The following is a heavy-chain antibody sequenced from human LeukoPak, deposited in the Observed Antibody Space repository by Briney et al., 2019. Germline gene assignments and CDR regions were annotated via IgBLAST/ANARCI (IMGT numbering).Heavy chain of an antibody. CDR1: GYTFTAYS. D-gene: IGHD1-7*01. Sequence: ASVKVSCKGSGYTFTAYSINWLRQAPGQGPEWMGWISTNTGNPTYAQDFTGRFVFSLDTSVSTAYLQISSLKAEDTAVYYCARDARTIDFDYWGQGALVTVSS. V-gene: IGHV7-4-1*02. CDR3: ARDARTIDFDY. J-gene: IGHJ4*02. CDR2: ISTNTGNP.